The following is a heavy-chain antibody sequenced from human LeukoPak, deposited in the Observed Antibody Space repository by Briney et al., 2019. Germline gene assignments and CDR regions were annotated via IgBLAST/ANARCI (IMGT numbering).Heavy chain of an antibody. J-gene: IGHJ6*04. D-gene: IGHD3-10*01. CDR3: ARDGATLYYYGSGSYYKDYYYYGMDV. CDR1: GYSISSGYY. CDR2: IYHSGST. Sequence: SETLSLTCAVSGYSISSGYYWGWIRQPPGKGLEWIGSIYHSGSTYYNPSLKSRVTISVDTSENQFSLKLSSVTAADTAVYYCARDGATLYYYGSGSYYKDYYYYGMDVWGKGTTDTVSS. V-gene: IGHV4-38-2*02.